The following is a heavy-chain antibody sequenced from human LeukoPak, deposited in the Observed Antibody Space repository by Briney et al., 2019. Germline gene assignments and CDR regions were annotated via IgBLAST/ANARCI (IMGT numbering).Heavy chain of an antibody. V-gene: IGHV1-46*01. CDR2: INPSGGST. Sequence: PMASVKVSCKASGYTFTGYYMHWVRQAPGQGLEWMGIINPSGGSTSYAQKFQGRVTITADKSTSTAYMELSSLRSEDTAVYYCARGEENALGGSYQTDYWGQGTLVTVSS. J-gene: IGHJ4*02. CDR3: ARGEENALGGSYQTDY. D-gene: IGHD1-26*01. CDR1: GYTFTGYY.